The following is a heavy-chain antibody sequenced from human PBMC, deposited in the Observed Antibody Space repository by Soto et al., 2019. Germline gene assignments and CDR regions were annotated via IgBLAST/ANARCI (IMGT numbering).Heavy chain of an antibody. CDR2: IYPGDSDT. CDR3: ARRDYYGSGSYYAFDI. V-gene: IGHV5-51*01. Sequence: GESLKISCKGSGYSFTSYWIGWVRQMPGKGLEWMGIIYPGDSDTRYSPSFQGQVTISAAKSISTAYLQWSSLKASDTAMYYCARRDYYGSGSYYAFDIWGQGTMVTVSS. CDR1: GYSFTSYW. J-gene: IGHJ3*02. D-gene: IGHD3-10*01.